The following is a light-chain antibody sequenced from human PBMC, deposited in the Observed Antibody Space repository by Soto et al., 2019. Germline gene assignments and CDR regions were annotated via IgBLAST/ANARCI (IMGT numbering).Light chain of an antibody. J-gene: IGKJ5*01. CDR2: GAS. CDR1: QSVSSN. CDR3: QQYNNWPFIT. Sequence: GPRASTPSQSVSSNLAWYQQKPGQAPRLLIYGASTRATGIPARFSGSGSGTEFTLSISSLQSEDFAVYYCQQYNNWPFITFGQGTRLENK. V-gene: IGKV3-15*01.